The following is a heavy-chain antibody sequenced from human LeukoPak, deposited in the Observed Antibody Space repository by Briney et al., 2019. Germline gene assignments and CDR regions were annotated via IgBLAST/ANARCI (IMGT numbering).Heavy chain of an antibody. CDR1: GDYFSGYY. CDR3: ARDKWEPRYAFDG. Sequence: SETLSHICAVYGDYFSGYYRGWLRQPPGKGLEWIGEINHSGTINYNPSLKSRVTILVGTSKNQFSLNLGSVTAADTAVYYCARDKWEPRYAFDGWGQGTMVTVSS. V-gene: IGHV4-34*01. J-gene: IGHJ3*01. D-gene: IGHD1-26*01. CDR2: INHSGTI.